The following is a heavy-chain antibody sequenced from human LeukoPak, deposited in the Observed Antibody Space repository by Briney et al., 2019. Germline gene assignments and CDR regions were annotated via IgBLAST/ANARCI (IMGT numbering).Heavy chain of an antibody. CDR3: ARGRPHGNDY. V-gene: IGHV3-74*01. J-gene: IGHJ4*02. CDR1: GFTFSSYC. Sequence: PGGSLRLSCAASGFTFSSYCMNWVRQAPRKGLVWVSRIASDGSSTTYADSVKGRFSISRDNAKNTLYLQMNSLRVEDTAVYYRARGRPHGNDYWGQGTLVTVSS. CDR2: IASDGSST. D-gene: IGHD4-23*01.